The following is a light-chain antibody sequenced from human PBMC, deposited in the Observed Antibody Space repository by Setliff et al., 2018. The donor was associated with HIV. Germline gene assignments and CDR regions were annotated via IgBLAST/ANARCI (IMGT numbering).Light chain of an antibody. Sequence: QSALTQPASVSGSPGQSITISCTGTSSDVGSYNLVSWYQQHPGKAPKLMIYEVSNRPSGVSNRFSGSKSGNTASLTISGLQTDDEADYYCCSYAGSSTPYVFGSGTKVTVL. CDR1: SSDVGSYNL. V-gene: IGLV2-23*02. CDR2: EVS. CDR3: CSYAGSSTPYV. J-gene: IGLJ1*01.